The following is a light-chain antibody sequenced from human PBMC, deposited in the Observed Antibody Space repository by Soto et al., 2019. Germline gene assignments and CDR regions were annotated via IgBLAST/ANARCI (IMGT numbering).Light chain of an antibody. Sequence: QSALTQPASVSGSPGQSITIFCSGTSSDIGGYNYVSWYQHHPGKAPKLIIYEVSDRPSGVSNRFSGSKSGNTASLTISGLQTEDEADYYCCSYTSISTSAVFGGGTKLTVL. J-gene: IGLJ2*01. V-gene: IGLV2-14*01. CDR3: CSYTSISTSAV. CDR1: SSDIGGYNY. CDR2: EVS.